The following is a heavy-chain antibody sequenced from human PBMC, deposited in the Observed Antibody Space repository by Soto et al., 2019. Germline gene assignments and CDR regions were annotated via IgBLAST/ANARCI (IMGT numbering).Heavy chain of an antibody. CDR2: SHQSGNT. CDR1: GVSISSHDW. V-gene: IGHV4-4*02. J-gene: IGHJ4*02. Sequence: QVQLQESGPGLVKPSGTLSLTCAVSGVSISSHDWWTWVRQPPGKGLEWIGESHQSGNTNYNSSRXRRGTRSVDKSKNQFSLKLTSVTVADTSVYYCATRHSSRCYWGQGTLVTVSS. D-gene: IGHD6-13*01. CDR3: ATRHSSRCY.